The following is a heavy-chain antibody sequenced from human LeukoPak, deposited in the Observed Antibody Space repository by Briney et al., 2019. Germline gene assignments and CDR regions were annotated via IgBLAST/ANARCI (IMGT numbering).Heavy chain of an antibody. J-gene: IGHJ4*02. CDR1: GFTFSSYG. V-gene: IGHV3-23*01. D-gene: IGHD3-22*01. CDR3: ARDYYDSSGYYYFDY. Sequence: PGGSLRLSCAASGFTFSSYGMSWVRQAPGKGLEWVSAVSTTGGTTYYADSVKGRFTISRDNSKNTLYLQMNSLRAEDTAVYYCARDYYDSSGYYYFDYWGQGTLVTVSS. CDR2: VSTTGGTT.